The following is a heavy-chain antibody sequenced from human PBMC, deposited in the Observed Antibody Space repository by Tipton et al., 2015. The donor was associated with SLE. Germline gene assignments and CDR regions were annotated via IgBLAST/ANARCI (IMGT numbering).Heavy chain of an antibody. J-gene: IGHJ3*02. Sequence: TLSLTCAVYGGSFSGYYWSWIRQPPGKGLEWIGEINHSGSTNYNPSLKSRVTISVDTSKNQFSLKLSSVTAADTAVYYCARVGADYGDYARLDAFDIWGQGTMVTVSS. CDR3: ARVGADYGDYARLDAFDI. V-gene: IGHV4-34*01. CDR2: INHSGST. CDR1: GGSFSGYY. D-gene: IGHD4-17*01.